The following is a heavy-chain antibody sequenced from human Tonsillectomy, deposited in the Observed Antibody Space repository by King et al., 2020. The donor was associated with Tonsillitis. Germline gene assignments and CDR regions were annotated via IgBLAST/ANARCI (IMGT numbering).Heavy chain of an antibody. J-gene: IGHJ4*02. V-gene: IGHV1-69*06. D-gene: IGHD7-27*01. CDR2: IIPSFGPA. CDR1: GGTFSSYA. Sequence: VQLVQSGAEVKKPGSSVKVSCKTSGGTFSSYAFSWVRQAPGQGLEWMGGIIPSFGPAIYAKNFQGRVTIIVDKSTSTTYMELSSLRSGDTAVYYRARDIGDWGDYWGQGTLVTVPS. CDR3: ARDIGDWGDY.